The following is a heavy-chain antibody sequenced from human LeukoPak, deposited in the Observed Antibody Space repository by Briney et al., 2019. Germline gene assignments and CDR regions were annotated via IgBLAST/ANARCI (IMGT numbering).Heavy chain of an antibody. J-gene: IGHJ4*02. CDR1: GFTFRSYE. Sequence: GGSLRLSCAASGFTFRSYEMNWVRQAPGKGLEWVSYITSSGDTIYYADSVKGRFTISRDNAKNSLYLQMHILRAEDSAVYHCARDGYYGSGSYDFWGQGTLVTVSS. CDR2: ITSSGDTI. D-gene: IGHD3-10*01. CDR3: ARDGYYGSGSYDF. V-gene: IGHV3-48*03.